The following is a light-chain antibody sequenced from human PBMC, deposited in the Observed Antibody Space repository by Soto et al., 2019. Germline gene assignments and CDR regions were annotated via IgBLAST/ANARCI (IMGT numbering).Light chain of an antibody. CDR1: SSDVGDYHY. Sequence: QSALTQPRSVSGSPGQSVTLSCTGTSSDVGDYHYVSWYQHHPGKAPKILIYDVNKRPSGVPDRFSGSKSGNTASLIISGLQTEDEADYYCCSYAGSYTLVFGGGTKLTVL. CDR2: DVN. V-gene: IGLV2-11*01. J-gene: IGLJ2*01. CDR3: CSYAGSYTLV.